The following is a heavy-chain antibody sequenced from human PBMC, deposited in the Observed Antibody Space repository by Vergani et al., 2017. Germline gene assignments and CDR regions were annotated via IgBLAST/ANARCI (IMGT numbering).Heavy chain of an antibody. Sequence: VQLLESGGGVVQPGRSLRLSCAASGFTFSSYGMHWVRQAPGKGLEWVAVIWYDGSNKYYADSVKGRFTISRDNAKNSLYLHMNSLRAEDTAVYFCARERGSYYVLSDYWGQGTLVTVSS. CDR1: GFTFSSYG. J-gene: IGHJ4*02. CDR2: IWYDGSNK. V-gene: IGHV3-33*01. D-gene: IGHD1-26*01. CDR3: ARERGSYYVLSDY.